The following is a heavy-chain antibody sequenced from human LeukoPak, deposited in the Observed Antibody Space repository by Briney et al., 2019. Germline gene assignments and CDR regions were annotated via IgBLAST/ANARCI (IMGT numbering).Heavy chain of an antibody. CDR2: IGTAGDT. CDR1: GFTFSSYD. CDR3: ARDFKYYDSSGPNWYFDL. J-gene: IGHJ2*01. Sequence: GGSLRLSCAASGFTFSSYDMHWVRQATGKGLEWVSAIGTAGDTYYPGSVKGRFTISRENAKNSLYLQMNSLRAGDTAAYYCARDFKYYDSSGPNWYFDLWGRGTLVTVSS. D-gene: IGHD3-22*01. V-gene: IGHV3-13*01.